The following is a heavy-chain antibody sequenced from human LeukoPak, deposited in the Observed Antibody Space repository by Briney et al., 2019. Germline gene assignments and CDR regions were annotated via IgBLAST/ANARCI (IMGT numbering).Heavy chain of an antibody. D-gene: IGHD3-22*01. CDR1: GYTFTSYG. J-gene: IGHJ3*02. V-gene: IGHV1-18*01. CDR3: ARDGGPYYDSSGYYESRAFDI. CDR2: ISAYNANT. Sequence: ASVKVSCKASGYTFTSYGISWVRQAPGQGLEWMGWISAYNANTNYAQKLQGRVTMTTDTSTSTAYMELRSLRSDDTAVYYCARDGGPYYDSSGYYESRAFDIWGQGTMVTVSS.